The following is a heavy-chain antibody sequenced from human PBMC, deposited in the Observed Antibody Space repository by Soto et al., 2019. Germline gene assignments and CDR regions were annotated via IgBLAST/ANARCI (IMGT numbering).Heavy chain of an antibody. D-gene: IGHD2-15*01. J-gene: IGHJ6*02. CDR3: ARSSGAGYCSGGSCYSWGGYYYYGMDV. CDR2: TYYSEST. CDR1: GGSISSGGYY. V-gene: IGHV4-31*03. Sequence: SETLSLTCTVSGGSISSGGYYWSWIRQHPGKGLEWIGYTYYSESTYYNPSLKSRVTISVDTSKNQFSLKLSSVTAADTAVYYCARSSGAGYCSGGSCYSWGGYYYYGMDVWGQGTTVTVSS.